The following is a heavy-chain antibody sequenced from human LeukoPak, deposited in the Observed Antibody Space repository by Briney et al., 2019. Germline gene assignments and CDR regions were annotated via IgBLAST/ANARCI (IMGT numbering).Heavy chain of an antibody. V-gene: IGHV4-39*07. D-gene: IGHD3-22*01. J-gene: IGHJ4*02. CDR3: ARDSLSSAFDY. CDR1: GGSISSSGYY. CDR2: MYYSGST. Sequence: SETLSLTCTVSGGSISSSGYYWGWIRQPPGKGLEWIGSMYYSGSTYYNPSLKSRVTISVDTSKNQFSLKLSSVTAADTAVYYCARDSLSSAFDYWGQGTLVTVSS.